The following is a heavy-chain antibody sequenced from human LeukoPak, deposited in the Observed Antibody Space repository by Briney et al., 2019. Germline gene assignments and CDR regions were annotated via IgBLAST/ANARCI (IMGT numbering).Heavy chain of an antibody. V-gene: IGHV3-23*01. CDR3: AKGPLNCGGDCYPSYNWFDP. D-gene: IGHD2-21*01. J-gene: IGHJ5*02. CDR2: ISGSGGST. CDR1: GFTFSSYA. Sequence: GGSLRLSCAASGFTFSSYAMSWVRQAPGKGLEWVSAISGSGGSTYYADSVKGRFTISRDNSKNTLYLEVNSLRVEDAAVYYCAKGPLNCGGDCYPSYNWFDPWGQGTLVTVSS.